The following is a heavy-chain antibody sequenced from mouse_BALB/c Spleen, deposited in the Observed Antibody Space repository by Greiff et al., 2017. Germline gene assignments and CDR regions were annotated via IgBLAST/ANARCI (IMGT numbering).Heavy chain of an antibody. CDR1: GYSITSDYA. V-gene: IGHV3-2*02. J-gene: IGHJ4*01. D-gene: IGHD2-14*01. Sequence: EVMLVESGPGLVKPSQSLSLTCTVTGYSITSDYAWNWIRQFPGNKLEWMGYISYSGSTSYNPSLKSRISITRDTSKNQFFLQLNSVTTEDTATYYCARGFGYRYDEDAMDYWGQGTSVTVSS. CDR2: ISYSGST. CDR3: ARGFGYRYDEDAMDY.